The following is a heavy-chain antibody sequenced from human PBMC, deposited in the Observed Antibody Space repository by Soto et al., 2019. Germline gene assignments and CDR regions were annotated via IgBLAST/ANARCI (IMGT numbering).Heavy chain of an antibody. D-gene: IGHD4-17*01. Sequence: GASVKVSCKASGYTFTSYGISWVRQAPGQGLEWMGWISAYNGNTNYAQKLQGRVTMTTDTSTSTAYMELRSLRSDDTAVYYCARSFMGYGDYQLLGYWGQGTLVTVSS. CDR3: ARSFMGYGDYQLLGY. V-gene: IGHV1-18*01. J-gene: IGHJ4*02. CDR2: ISAYNGNT. CDR1: GYTFTSYG.